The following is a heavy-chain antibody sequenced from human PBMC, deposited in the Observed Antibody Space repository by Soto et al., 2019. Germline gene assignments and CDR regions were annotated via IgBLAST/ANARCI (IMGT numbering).Heavy chain of an antibody. D-gene: IGHD2-2*01. V-gene: IGHV6-1*01. Sequence: PSQTLSLTCAISGDSVSSNSAAWNWIRQSPSRGLEWLGRTYYRSKWYNDYAVSVKSRITINPDTSKDQFSLKLSSVTPEDTAVYYCARGGGCSTTSCYAYYYYVMDVVTQAASVAVSS. J-gene: IGHJ6*02. CDR2: TYYRSKWYN. CDR3: ARGGGCSTTSCYAYYYYVMDV. CDR1: GDSVSSNSAA.